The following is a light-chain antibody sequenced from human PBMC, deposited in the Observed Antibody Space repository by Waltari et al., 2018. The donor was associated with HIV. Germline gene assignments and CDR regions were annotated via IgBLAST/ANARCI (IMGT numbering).Light chain of an antibody. CDR3: SSYAGSNNRWV. Sequence: QSALTQPPSASGSPGQSVTISCTGTSRDVGGYNYVSWYQHHPGKAPKHMIYEVSKRPSGVPDRFSGSKSGSTASLTVSGLQAEDEADYYCSSYAGSNNRWVFGGGTKLTAL. J-gene: IGLJ3*02. CDR1: SRDVGGYNY. V-gene: IGLV2-8*01. CDR2: EVS.